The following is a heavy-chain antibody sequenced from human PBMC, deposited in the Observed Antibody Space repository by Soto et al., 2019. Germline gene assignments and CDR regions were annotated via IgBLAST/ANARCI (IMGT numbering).Heavy chain of an antibody. V-gene: IGHV3-30*18. CDR2: ISYDGSNK. CDR1: GFTFSSYG. D-gene: IGHD6-6*01. CDR3: AKTQIAARPGGDFDY. Sequence: QVQLVESGGGVVQPGRSLRLSCAASGFTFSSYGMHWVRQAPGKGLEWVAVISYDGSNKYYADSVKGRFTISRDNSKNTLYLQMNSLRAEDTAVYYCAKTQIAARPGGDFDYWGQGTLVTVSS. J-gene: IGHJ4*02.